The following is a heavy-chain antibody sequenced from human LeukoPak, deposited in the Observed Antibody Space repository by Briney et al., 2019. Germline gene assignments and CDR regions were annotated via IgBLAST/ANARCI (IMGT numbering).Heavy chain of an antibody. J-gene: IGHJ4*02. CDR2: IYYSGST. Sequence: PSETLSLTCTVSGGSISSHYWSWIRQPPGKGPEGIGYIYYSGSTNYNPSLKSRVTISVDPSKNQFSLKLSSVTAADTAVYYCARLGASNLAVAAYDYWGQGTLVTVSS. D-gene: IGHD6-19*01. V-gene: IGHV4-59*11. CDR3: ARLGASNLAVAAYDY. CDR1: GGSISSHY.